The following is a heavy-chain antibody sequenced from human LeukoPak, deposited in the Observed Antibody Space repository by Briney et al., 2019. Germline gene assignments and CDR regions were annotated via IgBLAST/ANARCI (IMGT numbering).Heavy chain of an antibody. V-gene: IGHV3-48*03. CDR2: ISSSGSTI. D-gene: IGHD2-15*01. CDR3: ARLAGYCSGGSCYSEYNWFDP. CDR1: GFTFSSYE. Sequence: GGSLRLSCAASGFTFSSYEMNWVRQAPGKGLEWVSYISSSGSTIYYADSVKGRFTISRDNAENSLYLQMNNLRAEDTAVYYCARLAGYCSGGSCYSEYNWFDPWGQGTLVTVSS. J-gene: IGHJ5*02.